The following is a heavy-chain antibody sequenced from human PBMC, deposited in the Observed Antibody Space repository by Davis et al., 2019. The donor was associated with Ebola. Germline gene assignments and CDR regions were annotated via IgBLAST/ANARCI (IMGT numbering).Heavy chain of an antibody. Sequence: MPGGSLRLSCTVSGGSISSYYWSWIRQPPGKGLEWIGYIYYTGITNYNPSLKSRVTMSVATSRNQFSLQLNSVTPEDTAVYYCARGITSTGTPGLDYWGQGTLVTVSS. CDR3: ARGITSTGTPGLDY. V-gene: IGHV4-59*12. CDR1: GGSISSYY. CDR2: IYYTGIT. J-gene: IGHJ4*02. D-gene: IGHD6-13*01.